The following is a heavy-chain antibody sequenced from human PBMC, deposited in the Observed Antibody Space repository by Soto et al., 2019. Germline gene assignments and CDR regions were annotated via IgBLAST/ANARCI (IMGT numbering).Heavy chain of an antibody. D-gene: IGHD1-7*01. J-gene: IGHJ5*02. CDR2: ISAYNGNT. V-gene: IGHV1-18*01. CDR3: ARDRAYTWNYGWFDP. CDR1: GYTFSSYG. Sequence: QVQLVQSGAEVKKPGASVKVSCKASGYTFSSYGISWVRQAPGQGLEWMGRISAYNGNTNYAQKLQGRVTMTTDTSTSTAYMELRSLRSDDTAVYYCARDRAYTWNYGWFDPWGQGTLVTVSS.